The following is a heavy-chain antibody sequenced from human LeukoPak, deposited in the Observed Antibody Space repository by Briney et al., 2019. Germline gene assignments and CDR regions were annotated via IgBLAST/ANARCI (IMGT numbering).Heavy chain of an antibody. D-gene: IGHD5-24*01. CDR2: IIPIFGTA. CDR3: ASRGDGYNRWAFDI. J-gene: IGHJ3*02. CDR1: VGTFSSYA. V-gene: IGHV1-69*01. Sequence: SVKVSCKASVGTFSSYAISWVRQAPGQALEWMGGIIPIFGTANYAQKFQGRVTITADESTSTAYMELSSLRSEDTAVYYCASRGDGYNRWAFDIWGQGTMVTVSS.